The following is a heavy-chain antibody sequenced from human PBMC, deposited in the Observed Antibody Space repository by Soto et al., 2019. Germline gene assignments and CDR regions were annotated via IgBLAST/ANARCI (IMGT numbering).Heavy chain of an antibody. J-gene: IGHJ6*04. CDR2: IKQVGSEK. Sequence: GGSLRLSCAASGFTFSNYWMSWSRQAPGKGLKWVANIKQVGSEKYYVDSVKGRFTISRDNAKNSLYLQMNSLRAEDTAVYYSARGIQLWEYYYYYGMDVWGKGTTVTVSS. CDR1: GFTFSNYW. V-gene: IGHV3-7*05. CDR3: ARGIQLWEYYYYYGMDV. D-gene: IGHD5-18*01.